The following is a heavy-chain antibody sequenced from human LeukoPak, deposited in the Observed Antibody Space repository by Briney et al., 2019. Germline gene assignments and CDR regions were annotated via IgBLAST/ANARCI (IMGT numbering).Heavy chain of an antibody. CDR2: IIPIFGTA. CDR1: GYTFTSYG. Sequence: GASVKVSCTASGYTFTSYGISWVRQAPGQGLEWMGGIIPIFGTANYAQKFQGRVTITADESTSTAYMELSSLRSEDTAVYYCARDGPQLWSYYYGMDVWGQGTTVTVSS. V-gene: IGHV1-69*13. D-gene: IGHD5-18*01. J-gene: IGHJ6*02. CDR3: ARDGPQLWSYYYGMDV.